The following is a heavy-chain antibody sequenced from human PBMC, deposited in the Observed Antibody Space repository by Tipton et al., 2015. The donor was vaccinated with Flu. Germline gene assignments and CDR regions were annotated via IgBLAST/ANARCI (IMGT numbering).Heavy chain of an antibody. J-gene: IGHJ5*01. CDR1: GIPMRSGIQS. CDR2: TYTNGDT. Sequence: LRLSCSVSGIPMRSGIQSWSWIRQSAGKGLEWIGLTYTNGDTTYNPSLKSRVTISIDTSKNQLSLTLTSVTAADTAVYYCARDSGAYPLGFDPWSRGTLVTVSS. D-gene: IGHD2-15*01. CDR3: ARDSGAYPLGFDP. V-gene: IGHV4-61*02.